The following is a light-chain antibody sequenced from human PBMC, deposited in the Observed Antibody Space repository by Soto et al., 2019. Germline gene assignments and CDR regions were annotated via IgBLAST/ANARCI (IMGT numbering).Light chain of an antibody. CDR3: QQFDNLPFT. J-gene: IGKJ5*01. V-gene: IGKV1-33*01. CDR1: QDINNY. Sequence: DIPMTQSPSSLSASVGDRVTIICQASQDINNYLNWYQQKPGKAPKLLIYDASNLEIGVPSRFSRSSYASRFSFTISSLQPEDIATYYCQQFDNLPFTFGQGTRLEMK. CDR2: DAS.